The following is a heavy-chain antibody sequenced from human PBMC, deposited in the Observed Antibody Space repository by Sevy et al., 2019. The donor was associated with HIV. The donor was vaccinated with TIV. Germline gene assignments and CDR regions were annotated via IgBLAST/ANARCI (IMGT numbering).Heavy chain of an antibody. CDR3: AREGSSSSKFTWFDP. J-gene: IGHJ5*02. D-gene: IGHD6-6*01. V-gene: IGHV1-46*03. Sequence: ASVKVSCKASGYTFTSYYMHWVRQAPGQGLEWMGIINPSGGYTTYAQKFQGRVTMTRDTSTSTVYMELSSLRSEDTAGYYCAREGSSSSKFTWFDPWGQGTLVTVSS. CDR2: INPSGGYT. CDR1: GYTFTSYY.